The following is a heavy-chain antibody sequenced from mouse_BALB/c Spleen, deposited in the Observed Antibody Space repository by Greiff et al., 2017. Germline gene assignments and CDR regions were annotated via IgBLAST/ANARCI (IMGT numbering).Heavy chain of an antibody. CDR2: IDPANGNT. CDR3: APYDYDGYAMDY. V-gene: IGHV14-3*02. D-gene: IGHD2-4*01. J-gene: IGHJ4*01. Sequence: EVKVVESGAELVKPGASVKLSCTASGFNIKDTYMHWVKQRPEQGLEWIGRIDPANGNTKYDPKFQGKATITADTSSNTAYLQLSSLTSEDTAVYYCAPYDYDGYAMDYWGQGTSVTVSS. CDR1: GFNIKDTY.